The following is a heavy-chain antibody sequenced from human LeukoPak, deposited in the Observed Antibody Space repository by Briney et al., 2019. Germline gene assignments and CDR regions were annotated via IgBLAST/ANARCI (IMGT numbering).Heavy chain of an antibody. V-gene: IGHV4-34*01. CDR1: GGSFSGYY. J-gene: IGHJ5*02. D-gene: IGHD2-15*01. CDR3: ARGLGYCSGGSCYSFRYNWFDP. Sequence: SETLSLTCVGYGGSFSGYYWSWIRQPPGKGLEWIGEINHSGSTNYNPSLKSRVTISVDTSKNQFSLKLSSVTAADTAVYYCARGLGYCSGGSCYSFRYNWFDPWGQGTLVTVSS. CDR2: INHSGST.